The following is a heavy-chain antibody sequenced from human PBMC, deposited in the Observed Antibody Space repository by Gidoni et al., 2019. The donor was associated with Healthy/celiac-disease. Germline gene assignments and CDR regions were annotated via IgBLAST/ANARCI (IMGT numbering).Heavy chain of an antibody. Sequence: QVQLVESGGGVVQPGRSLRRSCAASGFTFSSYGMHWVRQAPGKGLEWVAVVWYDGSKKYYADSVKGRFTISRDNSKNTLDLQMNSLRAEDTAVYYCARDKDYYSDSFPDDWGQGTLVTVSS. CDR2: VWYDGSKK. D-gene: IGHD4-17*01. CDR1: GFTFSSYG. V-gene: IGHV3-33*01. CDR3: ARDKDYYSDSFPDD. J-gene: IGHJ4*02.